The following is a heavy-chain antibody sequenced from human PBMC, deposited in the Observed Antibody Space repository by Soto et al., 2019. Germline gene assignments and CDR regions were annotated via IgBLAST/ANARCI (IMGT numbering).Heavy chain of an antibody. Sequence: SETLSLTCTVSGGSISSYYWSWIRQPPGKGLEWIGYIYYSGSTNYNPSLKSRVTISVDTSKNQFSLKLSSVTAADTAVYYCARETPYDFWSGYYLTVIDYWGQGTLVTVSS. CDR1: GGSISSYY. CDR3: ARETPYDFWSGYYLTVIDY. D-gene: IGHD3-3*01. CDR2: IYYSGST. J-gene: IGHJ4*02. V-gene: IGHV4-59*01.